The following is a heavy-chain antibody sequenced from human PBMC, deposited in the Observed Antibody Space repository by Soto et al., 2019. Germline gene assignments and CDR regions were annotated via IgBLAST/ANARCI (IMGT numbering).Heavy chain of an antibody. CDR3: ARIGVSSGHESPDFDS. Sequence: ASVKVSFKASGYTFNFYGITWLRQAPGQGLEWMGWISGFNGNTNYAADLQGRVTMTTDTSTSTAYMELRGLRSDDTAVYYCARIGVSSGHESPDFDSWGQGTLVTVSS. J-gene: IGHJ4*02. CDR1: GYTFNFYG. CDR2: ISGFNGNT. V-gene: IGHV1-18*01. D-gene: IGHD3-16*01.